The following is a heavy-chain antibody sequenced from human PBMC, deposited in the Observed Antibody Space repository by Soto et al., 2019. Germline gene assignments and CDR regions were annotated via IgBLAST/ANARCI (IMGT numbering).Heavy chain of an antibody. V-gene: IGHV4-30-4*01. CDR1: GDSISSADYY. J-gene: IGHJ6*02. CDR3: ARDLWVEPELYYYGMDV. D-gene: IGHD1-1*01. Sequence: SETLSLTCTVSGDSISSADYYWSWIRQTPGKGLEWIGHIFYSGTTYYNPSLKSRLTVSVDTSKSHFSLRLTSVTAADTAVYYCARDLWVEPELYYYGMDVWGQGTTVTVSS. CDR2: IFYSGTT.